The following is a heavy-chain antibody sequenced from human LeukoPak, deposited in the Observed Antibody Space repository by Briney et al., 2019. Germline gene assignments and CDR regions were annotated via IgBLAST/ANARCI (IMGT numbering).Heavy chain of an antibody. D-gene: IGHD3-10*01. J-gene: IGHJ4*02. V-gene: IGHV3-53*01. CDR2: IYSGGST. Sequence: GGSLRLSCAVSGFTVSSNYMSWVRRAPGKGLEWVSVIYSGGSTDYADSVKGRFAISRDNSKNMLYLQLNSLRAEDTAVYYCARVDYGSGSYFDYWGQGTLVTVSS. CDR3: ARVDYGSGSYFDY. CDR1: GFTVSSNY.